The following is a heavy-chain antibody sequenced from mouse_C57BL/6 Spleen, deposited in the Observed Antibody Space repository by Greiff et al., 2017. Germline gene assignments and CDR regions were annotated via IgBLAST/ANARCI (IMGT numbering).Heavy chain of an antibody. Sequence: EVQLQESGPELVKPGASVKIPCKASGYTFTDYNMDWVKQSHGTSLEWIGDINPNNGGTIYNQKFKGKATLTVDKSSSTAYMELRLLTAEDTAVYYCARSSYYSNYGYCDYWGQGTTLTVSS. D-gene: IGHD2-5*01. J-gene: IGHJ2*01. CDR2: INPNNGGT. V-gene: IGHV1-18*01. CDR3: ARSSYYSNYGYCDY. CDR1: GYTFTDYN.